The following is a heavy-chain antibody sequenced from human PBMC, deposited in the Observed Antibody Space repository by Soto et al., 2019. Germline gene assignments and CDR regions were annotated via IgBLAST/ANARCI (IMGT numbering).Heavy chain of an antibody. CDR3: AKEGTSSGWFYFDY. V-gene: IGHV3-30*18. J-gene: IGHJ4*02. CDR2: ISYDGGNK. CDR1: GFTFSSYG. D-gene: IGHD6-19*01. Sequence: PRLSCAASGFTFSSYGMHWVRQAPGKGLEWVAVISYDGGNKYYADSVKGRFTISRDNSKNTLYLQMNSLRAEDTAVYYCAKEGTSSGWFYFDYWGQGTLVTVSS.